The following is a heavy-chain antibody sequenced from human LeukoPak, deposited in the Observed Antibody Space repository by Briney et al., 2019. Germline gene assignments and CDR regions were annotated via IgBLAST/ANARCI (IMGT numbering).Heavy chain of an antibody. Sequence: PSETLSLTCTVSGGSISSYYWSWIRQPAGKGLEWIGRIYTSGSTNYNPSLKSRVTMSVDTSKNQFSLKLSSVTAADTAVYFCARVMVAAGDNWFDPWGQGTLVTVSS. D-gene: IGHD6-13*01. CDR1: GGSISSYY. J-gene: IGHJ5*02. V-gene: IGHV4-4*07. CDR2: IYTSGST. CDR3: ARVMVAAGDNWFDP.